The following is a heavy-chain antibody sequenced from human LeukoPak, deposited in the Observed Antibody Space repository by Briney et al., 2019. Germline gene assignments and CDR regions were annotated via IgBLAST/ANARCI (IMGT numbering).Heavy chain of an antibody. D-gene: IGHD5-12*01. J-gene: IGHJ4*02. CDR3: AKDPYRASSGLVDY. V-gene: IGHV3-21*01. CDR1: GFTFSHYS. CDR2: IGASSSYI. Sequence: PGGSLRLSCAASGFTFSHYSMNWVRQAPGKGLEWVACIGASSSYIYYADSVKGRFTISRDNANNALYLQMNSLRAEDTAVYYCAKDPYRASSGLVDYWGQGTLVTVSS.